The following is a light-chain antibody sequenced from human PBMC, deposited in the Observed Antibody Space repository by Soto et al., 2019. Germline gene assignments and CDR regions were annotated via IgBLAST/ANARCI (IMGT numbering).Light chain of an antibody. CDR1: SGSIASYY. Sequence: NFTLTQPHSVSESPGKTLTISCTRSSGSIASYYVQWYQQRPGRAPTTVIYEDDDRPSGVPDRFSGSIDSSSNSASLTISGLKTEDEADYYCLSYDSSNFVFGTGTKVTVL. CDR3: LSYDSSNFV. V-gene: IGLV6-57*04. J-gene: IGLJ1*01. CDR2: EDD.